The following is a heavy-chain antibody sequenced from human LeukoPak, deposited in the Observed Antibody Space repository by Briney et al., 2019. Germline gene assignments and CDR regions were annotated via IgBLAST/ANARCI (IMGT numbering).Heavy chain of an antibody. CDR1: GGTFSSYA. J-gene: IGHJ6*02. CDR2: IIPIFGTA. V-gene: IGHV1-69*01. CDR3: ARGKPVADNYYYGMDV. D-gene: IGHD1-14*01. Sequence: SVKVSCKASGGTFSSYAISWVRQAPGQGLEWMGGIIPIFGTANYAQKFQGRVTITADESTSTAYMELSSLRPEDTAVYYCARGKPVADNYYYGMDVWGQGTTVTVSS.